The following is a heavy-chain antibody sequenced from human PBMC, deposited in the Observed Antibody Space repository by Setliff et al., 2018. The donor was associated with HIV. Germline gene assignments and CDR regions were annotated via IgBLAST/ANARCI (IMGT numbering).Heavy chain of an antibody. Sequence: SETLSLTCTVSGGSISSGSYYWSWIRQPAGKGLEWIGHIHTSGSTKYNPSLKSRVTISADTSKNQFSLNLSSVTAAETAVYYCARARGPEGYFDSWGQGTLVTVSS. CDR2: IHTSGST. CDR3: ARARGPEGYFDS. D-gene: IGHD3-10*01. CDR1: GGSISSGSYY. V-gene: IGHV4-61*09. J-gene: IGHJ4*02.